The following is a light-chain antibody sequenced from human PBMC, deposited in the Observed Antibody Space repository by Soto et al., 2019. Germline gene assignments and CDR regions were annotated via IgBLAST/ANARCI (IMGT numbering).Light chain of an antibody. J-gene: IGKJ1*01. CDR2: DGF. V-gene: IGKV1-5*01. CDR3: QQYHNLWT. Sequence: DIHMTQSPSTLSASVGDRVTITCRASQSISRWLAWYQQKPGKAPNLLIHDGFSLESGVPSRFSGSGSGTEFTLTITSLKSEDFALYYCQQYHNLWTFGQGTKVDIK. CDR1: QSISRW.